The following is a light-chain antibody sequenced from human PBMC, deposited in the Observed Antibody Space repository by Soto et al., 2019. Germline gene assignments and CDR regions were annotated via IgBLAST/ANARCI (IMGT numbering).Light chain of an antibody. CDR2: AAS. CDR3: QQHGGSPIT. V-gene: IGKV1-9*01. Sequence: IQLTQSPSSLSASVGDRVTITCRASQGISSYLAWYQQKPGKAPKLLIYAASTLQSGVPSRFSGSGSGTDFTLTISRLEPEDFAVYYCQQHGGSPITFGQGTRLEI. CDR1: QGISSY. J-gene: IGKJ5*01.